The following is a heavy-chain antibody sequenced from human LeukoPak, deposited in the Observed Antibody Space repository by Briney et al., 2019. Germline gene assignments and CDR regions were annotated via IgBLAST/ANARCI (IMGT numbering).Heavy chain of an antibody. Sequence: ASVKVSCKASGGTFSSYAISWVRQAPGQGLEWMGGIIPIFGTANYAQKFQGRATITADESTSTAYMELSSLRSEDTAVYYCAREGEQWLVPWFDPWGQGTLVTVSS. J-gene: IGHJ5*02. D-gene: IGHD6-19*01. CDR2: IIPIFGTA. CDR3: AREGEQWLVPWFDP. CDR1: GGTFSSYA. V-gene: IGHV1-69*13.